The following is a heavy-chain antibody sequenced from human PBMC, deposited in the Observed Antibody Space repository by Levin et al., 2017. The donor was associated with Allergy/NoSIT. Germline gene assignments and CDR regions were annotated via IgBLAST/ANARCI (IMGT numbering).Heavy chain of an antibody. D-gene: IGHD1-26*01. CDR1: GFTVSSNY. CDR3: ARLVMGASGGFDY. V-gene: IGHV3-53*01. CDR2: IYSGGNT. J-gene: IGHJ4*02. Sequence: AGGSLRLSCAASGFTVSSNYMSWVRQAPGKGLEWVSVIYSGGNTYYADSVKGRFTISRDNSKNSLYLQMNSLRAEDTAVYYCARLVMGASGGFDYWGQGTLVTVSS.